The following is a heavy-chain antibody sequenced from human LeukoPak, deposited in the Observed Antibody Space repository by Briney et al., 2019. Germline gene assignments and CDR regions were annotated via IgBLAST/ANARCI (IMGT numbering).Heavy chain of an antibody. V-gene: IGHV1-46*01. CDR2: INPSGGST. J-gene: IGHJ6*03. D-gene: IGHD3-3*01. CDR1: GYTFTNHG. CDR3: ARDSNYDFWSGYYTGYYYYYMDV. Sequence: GASVKVSCKASGYTFTNHGINWVRQAPGQGLEWMGIINPSGGSTSYAQKFQGRVTMTRDTSTSTVYMELSSLRSEDTAVYYCARDSNYDFWSGYYTGYYYYYMDVWGKGTTVTVSS.